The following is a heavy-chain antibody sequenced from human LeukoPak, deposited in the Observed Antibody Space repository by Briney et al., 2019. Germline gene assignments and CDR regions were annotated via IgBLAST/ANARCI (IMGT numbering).Heavy chain of an antibody. CDR1: GFTFSSYG. Sequence: GESLRLSCAASGFTFSSYGMHWVRQAPGKGLEWVAVIWYDGSNKYYADSVKGRFTISRDNSKNTLYLQMNSLRAEDTAVYYCAREKLEGPIDYWGQGTLVTVSS. D-gene: IGHD6-6*01. CDR2: IWYDGSNK. V-gene: IGHV3-33*01. CDR3: AREKLEGPIDY. J-gene: IGHJ4*02.